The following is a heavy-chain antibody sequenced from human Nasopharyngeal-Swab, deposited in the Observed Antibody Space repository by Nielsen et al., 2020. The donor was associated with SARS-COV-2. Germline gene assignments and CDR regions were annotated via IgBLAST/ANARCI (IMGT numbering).Heavy chain of an antibody. CDR2: IYHSGST. CDR1: GYSISSGYY. J-gene: IGHJ6*03. Sequence: SETLSLTCTVSGYSISSGYYWGWIRQSPGKGLEWIGNIYHSGSTNYNPSLKSRVTISVDTSKNQFSLKLSSVTAADTAVYYCARVPGYYYYYMDVWGKGTTVTVSS. V-gene: IGHV4-38-2*02. CDR3: ARVPGYYYYYMDV.